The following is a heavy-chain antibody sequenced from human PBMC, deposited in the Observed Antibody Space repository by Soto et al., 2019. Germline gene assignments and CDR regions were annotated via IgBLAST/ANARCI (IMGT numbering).Heavy chain of an antibody. CDR1: GFTFSSFG. CDR3: ARDPGQDEAMDY. Sequence: QVQVVESGGGVVQPGRSLRLSCAASGFTFSSFGMHWVRQAPGKGLEWVAAIWHDGKNKYYADSAKGRFTISRDNSKNTLYLQMNSLRAEDTAVYYCARDPGQDEAMDYWGQGTLVTVSS. J-gene: IGHJ4*02. V-gene: IGHV3-33*01. CDR2: IWHDGKNK.